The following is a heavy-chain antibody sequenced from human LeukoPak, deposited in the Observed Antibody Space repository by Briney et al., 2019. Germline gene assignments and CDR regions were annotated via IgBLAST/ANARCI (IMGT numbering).Heavy chain of an antibody. CDR2: IIPIFGTA. CDR1: GGTFSSYA. CDR3: ARKGYCSGGSCYLDAFDI. Sequence: GASVKVSCKASGGTFSSYAISGVRQAPGQGREWMGGIIPIFGTANYAQKFQGRVTITEDESTSTAYMELSSLRSEDTAVYSCARKGYCSGGSCYLDAFDIWGQGTMVTVSS. J-gene: IGHJ3*02. V-gene: IGHV1-69*01. D-gene: IGHD2-15*01.